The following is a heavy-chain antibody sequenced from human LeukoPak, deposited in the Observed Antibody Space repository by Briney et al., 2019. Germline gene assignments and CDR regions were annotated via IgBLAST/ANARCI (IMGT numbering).Heavy chain of an antibody. J-gene: IGHJ4*02. D-gene: IGHD6-6*01. Sequence: SETLSLTCTVSGGSISSYFWIWIRQPPGKGLEWIGYIYYSGNTNSSPSLKSRVTISVDTSKNQFSLKLRSVTAADTAVYCCAGAREFSSSSGRAYYFDFWGQGTLVTVSS. CDR3: AGAREFSSSSGRAYYFDF. V-gene: IGHV4-59*01. CDR1: GGSISSYF. CDR2: IYYSGNT.